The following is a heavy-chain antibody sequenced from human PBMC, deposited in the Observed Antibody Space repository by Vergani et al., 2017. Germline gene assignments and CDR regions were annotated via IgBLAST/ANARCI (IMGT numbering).Heavy chain of an antibody. CDR2: INHSGST. V-gene: IGHV4-34*01. CDR3: ARDGPSPSYYYYGMDV. Sequence: QVQLQQWGAGLLKPSETLSLTCAVYGGSFSGYYWSWIRQPPGKGLEWIGEINHSGSTNYNPSLKSRVTISVDTSKNQFSLKLSSVTAADTAVYYCARDGPSPSYYYYGMDVWGQGTTVTVSS. J-gene: IGHJ6*02. CDR1: GGSFSGYY.